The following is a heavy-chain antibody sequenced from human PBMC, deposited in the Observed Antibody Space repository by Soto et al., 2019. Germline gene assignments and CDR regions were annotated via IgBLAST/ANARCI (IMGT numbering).Heavy chain of an antibody. Sequence: EVQLVESGGGLVQPGRSLRLSCAAFGFTFSDHYMDWVRQAPGKGLEWVGRIRNKANSYTTEYAASVKGRFTISGDDSKNSMFLQTNSLKTEDTAVYYCSRAGILTTPYYFDYWGQGTLVTVSS. CDR3: SRAGILTTPYYFDY. V-gene: IGHV3-72*01. CDR1: GFTFSDHY. J-gene: IGHJ4*01. CDR2: IRNKANSYTT. D-gene: IGHD4-4*01.